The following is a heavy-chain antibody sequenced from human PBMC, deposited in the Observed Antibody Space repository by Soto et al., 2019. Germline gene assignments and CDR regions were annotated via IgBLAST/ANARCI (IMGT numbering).Heavy chain of an antibody. CDR1: GGTFSSYA. V-gene: IGHV1-69*06. Sequence: SVKVSCKASGGTFSSYAISWVRQAPGQGLEWMGGIIPIFGTANYAQKFQGRVTITADKSTSTAYMELSSLRSEDTAVYYCARAGTGPAAIYYYYGMDVWGQGTTVTVSS. J-gene: IGHJ6*02. CDR3: ARAGTGPAAIYYYYGMDV. CDR2: IIPIFGTA. D-gene: IGHD2-2*01.